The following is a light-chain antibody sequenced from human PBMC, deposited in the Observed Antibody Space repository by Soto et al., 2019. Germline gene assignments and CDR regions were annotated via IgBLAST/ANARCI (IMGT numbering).Light chain of an antibody. CDR3: QQSYSAPPWT. CDR1: QNGRSY. J-gene: IGKJ1*01. Sequence: DIQMTQSPSSQSASVGDTITITCRASQNGRSYLNWYQQKSGKAPNLLIYTATTLQSEVPSRFSGSGSETDFTLTISSLEPEDFATYYCQQSYSAPPWTFGPGTKVEMK. V-gene: IGKV1-39*01. CDR2: TAT.